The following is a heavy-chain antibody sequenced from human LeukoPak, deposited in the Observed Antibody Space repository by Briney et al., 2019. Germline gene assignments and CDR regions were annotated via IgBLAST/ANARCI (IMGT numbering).Heavy chain of an antibody. CDR2: INHSGST. J-gene: IGHJ6*04. CDR1: GGSFSGYY. Sequence: SETLSLTCAVYGGSFSGYYWSWIRQPPGKGLEWIGEINHSGSTNYNPSLKSRVTISVDQSKNQFSLKLSSVTAADTAVYYCARGYCSGGSCYYYYGMDVWGKGTTVTVSS. V-gene: IGHV4-34*01. D-gene: IGHD2-15*01. CDR3: ARGYCSGGSCYYYYGMDV.